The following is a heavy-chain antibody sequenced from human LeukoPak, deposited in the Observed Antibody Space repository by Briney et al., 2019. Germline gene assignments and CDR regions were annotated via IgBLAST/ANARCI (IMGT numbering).Heavy chain of an antibody. Sequence: PGGSLRLSCAASGFSFTTNLMHWVRQTPGKRLEWVAELNEDGTVKYYVDSVKGRFTISRDNAKNSLYLQMNRLRAEDTGVYFCANVPRSTVSYWGRGTLVTVSS. CDR2: LNEDGTVK. CDR1: GFSFTTNL. D-gene: IGHD2-15*01. J-gene: IGHJ4*02. V-gene: IGHV3-7*01. CDR3: ANVPRSTVSY.